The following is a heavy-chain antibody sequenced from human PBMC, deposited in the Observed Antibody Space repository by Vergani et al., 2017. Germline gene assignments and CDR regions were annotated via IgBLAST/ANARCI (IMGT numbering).Heavy chain of an antibody. J-gene: IGHJ3*02. CDR2: IYYSGST. CDR3: ARDDGYCSGGSCLPAFDI. D-gene: IGHD2-15*01. V-gene: IGHV4-59*01. CDR1: GGSISSYY. Sequence: QVQLQESGPGLVKPSETLSLTCTVSGGSISSYYWSWIRHPPRKGLEWIGYIYYSGSTNYNPSLKSRVTISVDTSKNQFSLKLSSVTAADTAVYYCARDDGYCSGGSCLPAFDIWGQGTMVTVSS.